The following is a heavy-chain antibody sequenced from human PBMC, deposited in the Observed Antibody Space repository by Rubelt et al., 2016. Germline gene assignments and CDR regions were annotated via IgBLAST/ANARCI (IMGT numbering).Heavy chain of an antibody. J-gene: IGHJ4*02. V-gene: IGHV3-53*01. CDR2: IYSGGSM. D-gene: IGHD4/OR15-4a*01. CDR3: AREASYRYGDYVDY. CDR1: GFTFSTCW. Sequence: EVQLVESGGGLVQPGGSLRLSCAASGFTFSTCWMHWVRQAPGRGLVWVSVIYSGGSMYYADSVKGRFTISRDNSKSTLYLQMNSLGAEDTAVYYCAREASYRYGDYVDYWGQGTMVTVSS.